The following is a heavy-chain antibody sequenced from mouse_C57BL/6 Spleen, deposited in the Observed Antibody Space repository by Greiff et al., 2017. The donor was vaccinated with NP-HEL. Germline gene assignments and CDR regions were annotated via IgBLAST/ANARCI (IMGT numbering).Heavy chain of an antibody. J-gene: IGHJ4*01. V-gene: IGHV1-55*01. Sequence: QVQLKQPGAELVKPGASVKMSCKASGYTFTSYWITWVKQRPGQGLEWIGDIYPGSGSTNYNEKFKSKATLTVDTSSSTAYMQLSSLTSEDSAVYYCARPLIRNYAMDYWGQGTSVTVSS. CDR2: IYPGSGST. CDR1: GYTFTSYW. CDR3: ARPLIRNYAMDY.